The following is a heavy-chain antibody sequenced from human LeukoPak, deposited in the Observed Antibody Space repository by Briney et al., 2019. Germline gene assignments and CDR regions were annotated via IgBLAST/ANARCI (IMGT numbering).Heavy chain of an antibody. CDR3: ARVRPDTAMVDY. V-gene: IGHV1-69*04. J-gene: IGHJ4*02. D-gene: IGHD5-18*01. CDR2: IIPILGIA. Sequence: ASVKVSCKASGGTFSSYAISWVRQAPGQGLEWMGRIIPILGIANYAQKFQGRVTITADKSTSTAYMELSSLRSDDTAVYYCARVRPDTAMVDYWGQGTLVTVSS. CDR1: GGTFSSYA.